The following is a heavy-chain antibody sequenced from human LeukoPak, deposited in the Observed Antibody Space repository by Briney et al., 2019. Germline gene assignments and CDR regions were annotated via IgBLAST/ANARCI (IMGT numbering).Heavy chain of an antibody. CDR2: IVKSGGST. V-gene: IGHV3-23*01. Sequence: GGSLRLSRAASGFTFSNYAMSWVRQAPGKGLEWVSAIVKSGGSTFYADSVKGRFTISRDNSKNTLYLQMNSLRAEDTAVYYCAKRDTSNSFYFDYWGQGTLVTVSS. CDR3: AKRDTSNSFYFDY. CDR1: GFTFSNYA. D-gene: IGHD5-18*01. J-gene: IGHJ4*02.